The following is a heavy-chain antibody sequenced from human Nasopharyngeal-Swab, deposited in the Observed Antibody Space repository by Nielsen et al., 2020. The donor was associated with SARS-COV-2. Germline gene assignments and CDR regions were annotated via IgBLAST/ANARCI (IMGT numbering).Heavy chain of an antibody. D-gene: IGHD6-19*01. Sequence: ASVKVSCKASGYTFTSYDINWVRQATGQGLEWMGWMNPNSGNTGYAQKFQGRVTMTRNTSISTAYMELSSLRSEDTAVYYCARGGYSSGWVVYWGQGTLVTVSS. CDR3: ARGGYSSGWVVY. CDR2: MNPNSGNT. CDR1: GYTFTSYD. V-gene: IGHV1-8*01. J-gene: IGHJ4*02.